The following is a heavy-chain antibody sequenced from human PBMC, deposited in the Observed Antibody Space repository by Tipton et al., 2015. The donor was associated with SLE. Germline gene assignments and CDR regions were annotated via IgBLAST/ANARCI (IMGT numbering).Heavy chain of an antibody. CDR1: GFTFSNAW. CDR2: IKSKTDGGTT. V-gene: IGHV3-15*01. D-gene: IGHD3-16*01. J-gene: IGHJ4*01. Sequence: SLRLSCAASGFTFSNAWMSWVRQAPGKGLEWVGRIKSKTDGGTTDYVAPVKGRFTISRDDSKNTLYLEMNSLKTEDTAVYYCTTRGSFGGGFYWGRGTLVTVSS. CDR3: TTRGSFGGGFY.